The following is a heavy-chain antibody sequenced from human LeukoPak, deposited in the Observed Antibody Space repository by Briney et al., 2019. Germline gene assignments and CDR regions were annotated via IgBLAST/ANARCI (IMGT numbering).Heavy chain of an antibody. CDR3: AREYKRSPDH. CDR2: IYYSGTT. CDR1: GGSISSSNYH. J-gene: IGHJ5*02. V-gene: IGHV4-39*01. Sequence: PSETLSLTCTVSGGSISSSNYHWSWIRQPPGKGLEWIGSIYYSGTTYYSPSLKSRVTIFVDTSKNQFSLKLWSVTAADTAVYYCAREYKRSPDHWGQGTLVTVSS. D-gene: IGHD1-1*01.